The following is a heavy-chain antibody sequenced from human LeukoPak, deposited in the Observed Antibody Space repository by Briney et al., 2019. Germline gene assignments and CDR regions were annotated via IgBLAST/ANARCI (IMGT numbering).Heavy chain of an antibody. Sequence: PSETLSLTCTISGSSITSVSHYWGWIRQPPGKGLEWIGDIYYTGSTYYSPSLRSRVTMSVHTSENQFSLRLNSVTAVDTAVYYCARRWGNIVGVTYEYWGHGTLVTVSS. CDR2: IYYTGST. CDR1: GSSITSVSHY. CDR3: ARRWGNIVGVTYEY. D-gene: IGHD3-16*01. V-gene: IGHV4-39*01. J-gene: IGHJ4*01.